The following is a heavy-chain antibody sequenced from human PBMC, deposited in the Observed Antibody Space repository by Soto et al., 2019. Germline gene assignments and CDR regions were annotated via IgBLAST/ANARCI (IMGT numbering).Heavy chain of an antibody. CDR2: IYTSGST. V-gene: IGHV4-4*07. Sequence: SEALSLTCTVSGGSISSYYWSWIRQPAGKGLEWIGRIYTSGSTNYNPSLKSRVTMSVDTSKNQFSLKLSSVTAADTAVYYCARGSDSSGYYFTTVDWFDPWGQGTLVTVSS. J-gene: IGHJ5*02. D-gene: IGHD3-22*01. CDR1: GGSISSYY. CDR3: ARGSDSSGYYFTTVDWFDP.